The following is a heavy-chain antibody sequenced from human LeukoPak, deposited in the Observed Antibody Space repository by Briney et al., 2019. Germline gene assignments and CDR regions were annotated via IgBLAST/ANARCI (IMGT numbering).Heavy chain of an antibody. J-gene: IGHJ4*02. CDR3: ARHAPYCANGVCYPHFEY. CDR2: INHSGST. V-gene: IGHV4-34*01. CDR1: GGSFSGHY. Sequence: PSETLSLTCAVYGGSFSGHYWSWIRQPPGKGLEWIGEINHSGSTNYNPSLKSRVTISVDTSKNQFSLKLSSVTAADTAVYYCARHAPYCANGVCYPHFEYWGQGTLVTVSS. D-gene: IGHD2-8*01.